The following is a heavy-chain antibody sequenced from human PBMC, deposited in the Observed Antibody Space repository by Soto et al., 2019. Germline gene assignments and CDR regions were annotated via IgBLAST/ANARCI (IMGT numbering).Heavy chain of an antibody. V-gene: IGHV4-34*01. Sequence: SETLSLTCAVYGGSFSGYYWSWIRQPPGKGLEWIGEINHSGSTNYNPSLKSRVTISVDTSKNQFSLKLSSVTAADTAVYYCARKPSRGAYIVVVPARNWFDPWGQGTLVTVSS. J-gene: IGHJ5*02. CDR1: GGSFSGYY. CDR2: INHSGST. CDR3: ARKPSRGAYIVVVPARNWFDP. D-gene: IGHD2-2*01.